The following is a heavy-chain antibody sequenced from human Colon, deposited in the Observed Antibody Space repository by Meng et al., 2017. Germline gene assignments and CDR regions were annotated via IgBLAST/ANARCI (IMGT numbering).Heavy chain of an antibody. CDR3: AHGVGRANRFNY. V-gene: IGHV4-34*01. D-gene: IGHD2/OR15-2a*01. CDR2: IHSSGGT. CDR1: CGCFSDFC. Sequence: CGAGQLNPPHTLALTFAGFCGCFSDFCLAWIRQPPGKGLEWVGHIHSSGGTNYSLSLKSRLTITKDTSKNQFALTLTTMDPADTAAYYCAHGVGRANRFNYWGQGTLVTVSS. J-gene: IGHJ4*02.